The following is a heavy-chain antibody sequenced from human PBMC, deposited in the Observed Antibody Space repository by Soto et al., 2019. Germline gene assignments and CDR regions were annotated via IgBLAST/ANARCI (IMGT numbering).Heavy chain of an antibody. CDR1: GGSFSNYY. CDR3: ARVRFLGTGAMLVDP. Sequence: SETLSLTCTVSGGSFSNYYWSWIRQPPGKGLEWIGYIYYSGSTNYNPSLKSRVTISVDTSKNQFSLKLSSVTAADTAVYYCARVRFLGTGAMLVDPWGQGTLVTVSS. CDR2: IYYSGST. J-gene: IGHJ5*02. D-gene: IGHD1-7*01. V-gene: IGHV4-59*01.